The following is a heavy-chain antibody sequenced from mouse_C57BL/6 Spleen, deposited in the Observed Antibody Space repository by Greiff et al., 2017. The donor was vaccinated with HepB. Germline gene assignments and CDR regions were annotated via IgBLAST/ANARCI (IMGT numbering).Heavy chain of an antibody. D-gene: IGHD1-1*01. CDR1: GFTFSDYG. CDR3: ARGYYGNSPWFAY. V-gene: IGHV5-17*01. Sequence: EVKLVESGGGLVKPGGSLKLSCAASGFTFSDYGMHWVRQAPEKGLEWVAYISSGSSTIYYADTVKGRFTISRDNAKNTRFLQMISLRSEDTAMYCCARGYYGNSPWFAYWGQGTLVTVSA. J-gene: IGHJ3*01. CDR2: ISSGSSTI.